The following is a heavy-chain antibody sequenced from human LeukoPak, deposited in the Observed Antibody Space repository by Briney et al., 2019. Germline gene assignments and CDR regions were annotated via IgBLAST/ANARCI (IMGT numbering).Heavy chain of an antibody. D-gene: IGHD3-3*01. J-gene: IGHJ4*02. CDR3: ARRGRDFWSGSTKYYFDY. Sequence: PSETLSLTCAVYGGSFSGYYWSWIRQPPGKGLEWIGEINHSGSTNYNPSLKSRVTISVDTSKNQFSLKLNSVTAADTAVYYCARRGRDFWSGSTKYYFDYWGQGTLVTVSS. V-gene: IGHV4-34*01. CDR1: GGSFSGYY. CDR2: INHSGST.